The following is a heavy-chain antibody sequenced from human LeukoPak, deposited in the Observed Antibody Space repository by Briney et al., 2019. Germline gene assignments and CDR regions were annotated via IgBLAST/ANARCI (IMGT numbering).Heavy chain of an antibody. CDR3: ARDYGQHGEYFES. Sequence: GGSLRLSCAASGFTFSIYTMNWVRQAPGKGLEWVSYISSGRSTISYADSVKGRFTISRDNAKNSVYPQMNSLRDEDTAVYYCARDYGQHGEYFESWGQGTLVTVSS. J-gene: IGHJ4*02. D-gene: IGHD3-10*01. CDR2: ISSGRSTI. V-gene: IGHV3-48*02. CDR1: GFTFSIYT.